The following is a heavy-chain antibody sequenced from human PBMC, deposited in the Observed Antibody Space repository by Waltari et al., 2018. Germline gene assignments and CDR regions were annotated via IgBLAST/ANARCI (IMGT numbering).Heavy chain of an antibody. V-gene: IGHV4-30-4*08. D-gene: IGHD4-17*01. CDR1: GGSISSGDYY. Sequence: QVQLQESGPGLVKPSETLSLTCTVSGGSISSGDYYWSWIRQPPGKGLEWIGYIYYSGSTYYNPSLKSRVTISVDTSKNQFSLKLSSVTAADTAVYYCARDRYGDYVPYYYYGMDVWGQGTTVTVSS. J-gene: IGHJ6*02. CDR2: IYYSGST. CDR3: ARDRYGDYVPYYYYGMDV.